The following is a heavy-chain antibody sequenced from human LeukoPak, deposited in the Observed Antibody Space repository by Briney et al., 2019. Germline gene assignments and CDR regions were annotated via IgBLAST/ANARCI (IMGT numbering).Heavy chain of an antibody. Sequence: PGGSLRLSCAASGFTFSSYGMHWVRQAPGKGLEWVAVISYDGSNKYYADSVKGRFTISRDNAKNSLYLQMNSLRAEDTALYYCAKDSLNSRRCVGLCIDGGMDVWGQGTTVTVSS. J-gene: IGHJ6*02. CDR3: AKDSLNSRRCVGLCIDGGMDV. CDR2: ISYDGSNK. CDR1: GFTFSSYG. D-gene: IGHD5-24*01. V-gene: IGHV3-30*18.